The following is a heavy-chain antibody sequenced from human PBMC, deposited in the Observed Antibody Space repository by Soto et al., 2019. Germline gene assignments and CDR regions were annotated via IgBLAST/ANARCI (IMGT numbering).Heavy chain of an antibody. Sequence: ASVKVSCKASGYTFTGYYMHWVRQAPGQGLEWMGWINPNSGGTNYAQKFQGWVTMTRDTSISTAYMELSRLRSDDTAVYYCARGCSSTSCYLGYYYMDVWGKGITVPVSS. D-gene: IGHD2-2*01. CDR3: ARGCSSTSCYLGYYYMDV. J-gene: IGHJ6*03. V-gene: IGHV1-2*04. CDR2: INPNSGGT. CDR1: GYTFTGYY.